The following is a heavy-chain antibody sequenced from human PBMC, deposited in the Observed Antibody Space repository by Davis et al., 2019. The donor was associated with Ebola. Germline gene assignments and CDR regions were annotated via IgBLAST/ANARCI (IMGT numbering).Heavy chain of an antibody. V-gene: IGHV3-30-3*01. CDR3: ARDDLVYAMRLIDY. D-gene: IGHD2-8*01. CDR2: ISYDGSNK. J-gene: IGHJ4*02. Sequence: GESLKISCAASGFTFSSYAMHWVRQAPGKGLEWVAVISYDGSNKYYADSVKGRFTISRDNSKNTLYLQMNSLRAEDTAVYYCARDDLVYAMRLIDYWGQGTLVTVSS. CDR1: GFTFSSYA.